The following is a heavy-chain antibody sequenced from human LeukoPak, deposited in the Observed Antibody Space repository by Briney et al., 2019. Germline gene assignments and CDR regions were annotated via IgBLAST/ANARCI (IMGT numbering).Heavy chain of an antibody. CDR1: GFTFDDYA. CDR2: INWNSGSI. J-gene: IGHJ4*02. Sequence: PGGSLRLSCAASGFTFDDYAMPWVRQAPGKGLEWVSGINWNSGSIGYADSVKGRFTISRDNAKNSLYLQMNSLRAEDTALYYCAKDLRYSSAGGLDYWGQGTLVTVSS. CDR3: AKDLRYSSAGGLDY. D-gene: IGHD6-19*01. V-gene: IGHV3-9*01.